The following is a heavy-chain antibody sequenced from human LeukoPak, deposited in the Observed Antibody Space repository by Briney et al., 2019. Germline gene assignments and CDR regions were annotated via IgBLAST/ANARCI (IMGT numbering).Heavy chain of an antibody. J-gene: IGHJ4*02. CDR3: ARLFNYCSSTSCYGPNFDY. V-gene: IGHV1-18*04. CDR2: ISAYNGNT. CDR1: GYTFTSYG. Sequence: ASVKVSCKASGYTFTSYGISWVRQAPGQGLEWMGWISAYNGNTNYAQKLQGRVTMTTDTSTSTAYVELRSLRSDDTAVYYCARLFNYCSSTSCYGPNFDYWGQGTLVTVSS. D-gene: IGHD2-2*01.